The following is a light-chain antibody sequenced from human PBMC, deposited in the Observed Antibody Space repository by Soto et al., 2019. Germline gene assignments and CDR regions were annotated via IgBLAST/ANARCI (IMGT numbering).Light chain of an antibody. V-gene: IGLV2-14*01. J-gene: IGLJ1*01. CDR1: SSDVGRYNY. Sequence: QPVLTQPASVSGSPGQSITISCTGTSSDVGRYNYVSWYQQHPGKAPKLMIYEVTNRPSGVSNRFSGSKSGNTASLTISGLQAEDEADYYCSSYTSRSTYVFGTGTKVTVL. CDR2: EVT. CDR3: SSYTSRSTYV.